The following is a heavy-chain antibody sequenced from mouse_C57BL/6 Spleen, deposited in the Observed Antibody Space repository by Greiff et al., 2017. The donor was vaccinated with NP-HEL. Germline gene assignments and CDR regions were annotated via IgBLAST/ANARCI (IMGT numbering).Heavy chain of an antibody. Sequence: EVQLQQSGPELVKPGASVKISCKASGYTFTDYYMNWVKQSHGKSLEWIGDINPNNGGTSYNQKFKGKATLTVDKSSSTAYMELRSLTSEDSAVYYCASYSNPYYAMDYWGQGTSVTVSS. D-gene: IGHD2-5*01. J-gene: IGHJ4*01. CDR3: ASYSNPYYAMDY. CDR1: GYTFTDYY. CDR2: INPNNGGT. V-gene: IGHV1-26*01.